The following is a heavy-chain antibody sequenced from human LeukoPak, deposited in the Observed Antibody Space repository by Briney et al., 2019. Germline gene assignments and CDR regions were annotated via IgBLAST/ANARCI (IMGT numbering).Heavy chain of an antibody. CDR2: IYYSGST. CDR3: ARHRRWLQRYYFDY. Sequence: SETQSLTCTVSGGTVSSYYWSWIRQAPGKGLEWIGYIYYSGSTNYNPSLKSRVTISVDTSKNQFSLKLSSVTAADTAVYYCARHRRWLQRYYFDYWGQGTLVTVSS. CDR1: GGTVSSYY. V-gene: IGHV4-59*08. J-gene: IGHJ4*02. D-gene: IGHD5-24*01.